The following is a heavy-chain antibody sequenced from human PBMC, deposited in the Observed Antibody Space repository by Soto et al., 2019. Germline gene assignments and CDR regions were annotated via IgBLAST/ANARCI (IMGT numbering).Heavy chain of an antibody. V-gene: IGHV3-30-3*01. Sequence: GGSLRLSCAASGFTFSSYAMHWVRQAPGKGLEWVAVISYDGSNKYYADSVKGRFSISRDNSKNTLYLQMNSLRAEDTAVYYCARDPLTGSSSYYYGMDVWGQGTTVTVSS. CDR2: ISYDGSNK. D-gene: IGHD6-6*01. J-gene: IGHJ6*02. CDR1: GFTFSSYA. CDR3: ARDPLTGSSSYYYGMDV.